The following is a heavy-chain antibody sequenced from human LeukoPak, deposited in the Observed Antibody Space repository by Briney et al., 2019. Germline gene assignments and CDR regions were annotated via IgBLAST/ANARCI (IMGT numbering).Heavy chain of an antibody. CDR3: AKRYGGNSGYFDY. J-gene: IGHJ4*02. V-gene: IGHV3-23*01. CDR1: GFTFSSYG. Sequence: GGSLRLSCAASGFTFSSYGMSWVRQAPGKGLEWVSAIGGRDGSTYYADSVKGRFTISRDNSKNTLYVQMNSLRAEDTAVYYCAKRYGGNSGYFDYWGQGTLVTVSS. CDR2: IGGRDGST. D-gene: IGHD4-23*01.